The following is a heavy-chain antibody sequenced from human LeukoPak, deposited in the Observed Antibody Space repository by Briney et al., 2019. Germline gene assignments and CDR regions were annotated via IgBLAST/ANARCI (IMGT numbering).Heavy chain of an antibody. D-gene: IGHD6-13*01. CDR1: GGSISSYY. CDR2: IYYSGST. CDR3: ARGQGIAAA. Sequence: PSETLSLTCTVSGGSISSYYWSWIRQPPGKGLEWIGYIYYSGSTNYNPSLKSRVTISVDTSKNQFSLKLSSVTAADTAVYYCARGQGIAAAWGRGTLVTVSS. J-gene: IGHJ5*02. V-gene: IGHV4-59*01.